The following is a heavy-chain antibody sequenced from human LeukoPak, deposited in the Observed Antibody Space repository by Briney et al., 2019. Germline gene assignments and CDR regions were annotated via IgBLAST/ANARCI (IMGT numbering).Heavy chain of an antibody. V-gene: IGHV3-15*01. D-gene: IGHD3-16*01. CDR1: GFTFSNAW. J-gene: IGHJ4*02. CDR3: TTHYYDNVWGSGY. CDR2: IKSKADGGTT. Sequence: GGSLRLSCAASGFTFSNAWMSWVRQAPGKGLEWVGRIKSKADGGTTDHAAPVKGRFTISRDDSKHTLYLQMNSLETEDTAVYCCTTHYYDNVWGSGYWGQGTLVTVSS.